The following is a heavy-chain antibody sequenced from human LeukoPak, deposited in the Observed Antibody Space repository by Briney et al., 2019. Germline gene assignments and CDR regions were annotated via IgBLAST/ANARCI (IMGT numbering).Heavy chain of an antibody. CDR1: GFTVSSNY. J-gene: IGHJ4*02. D-gene: IGHD1-7*01. CDR3: AAKVELRSNGPYFNS. CDR2: IYSGGDT. V-gene: IGHV3-53*01. Sequence: PGGSLRLSCAPSGFTVSSNYMSWVRQAPGKGLEWVSVIYSGGDTFYVDSVKGRFTISRDNSKNTLYLQMNSPRAEDTAVYYCAAKVELRSNGPYFNSWGQGTLVTVSS.